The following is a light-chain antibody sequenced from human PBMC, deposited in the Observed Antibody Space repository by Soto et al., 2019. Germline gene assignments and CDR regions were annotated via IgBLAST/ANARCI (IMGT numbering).Light chain of an antibody. CDR2: EVS. Sequence: QSALTQPASESGSPGQSITISCTRTSSDVGGYNYVSWYQQHPGKAPKLMIYEVSNRPSGVSNRFSGSKSGNTASLTISGLQAEDEADYYCSSYTSSSTPYVFGTGTKLTVL. CDR3: SSYTSSSTPYV. J-gene: IGLJ1*01. CDR1: SSDVGGYNY. V-gene: IGLV2-14*01.